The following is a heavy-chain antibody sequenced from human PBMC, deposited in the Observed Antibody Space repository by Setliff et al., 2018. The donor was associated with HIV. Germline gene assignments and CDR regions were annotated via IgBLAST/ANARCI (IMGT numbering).Heavy chain of an antibody. CDR3: HSGYDTEEQSYFDY. Sequence: GGSLRLSCAASGFTFSNHWMHWVRQAPGKGLVWVSRINSDGSSKTYADSVKDRFTISRDNAKNTLYLQMNSLRAEDTGVYYCHSGYDTEEQSYFDYWGQGTLVTVSS. D-gene: IGHD5-12*01. CDR1: GFTFSNHW. V-gene: IGHV3-74*01. J-gene: IGHJ4*02. CDR2: INSDGSSK.